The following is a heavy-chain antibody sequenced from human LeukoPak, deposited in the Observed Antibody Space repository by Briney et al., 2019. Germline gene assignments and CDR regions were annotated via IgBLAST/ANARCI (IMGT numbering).Heavy chain of an antibody. CDR2: INTDGSRT. D-gene: IGHD6-13*01. J-gene: IGHJ5*02. V-gene: IGHV3-74*01. CDR3: ASSVAAAGNWFDP. Sequence: GGSLRLSCAASGFTFSRYWMHWVRQAPKKGLVWVSRINTDGSRTTYADSVKGRFTISRDNAKNSLYLQMNSLRAEDTAVYYCASSVAAAGNWFDPWGQGTLVTVSS. CDR1: GFTFSRYW.